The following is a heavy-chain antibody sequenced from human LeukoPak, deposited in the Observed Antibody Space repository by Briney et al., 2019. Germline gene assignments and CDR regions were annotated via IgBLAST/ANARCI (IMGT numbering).Heavy chain of an antibody. CDR3: ARNPYPEGSGWVRNYYYGMDV. CDR2: IYTSGST. D-gene: IGHD6-19*01. J-gene: IGHJ6*02. V-gene: IGHV4-4*07. CDR1: GGSISSYY. Sequence: SETLSLTCTVSGGSISSYYWSWIRQPAGKGLEWIGRIYTSGSTNYNPSLKSRATMSVDTSKNQFSLKLSSVTAADTAVYYCARNPYPEGSGWVRNYYYGMDVWGQGTTVTVSS.